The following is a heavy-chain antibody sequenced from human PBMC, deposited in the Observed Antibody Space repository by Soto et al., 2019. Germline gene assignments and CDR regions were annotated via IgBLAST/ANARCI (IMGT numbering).Heavy chain of an antibody. CDR1: GYTFTSYG. CDR2: ISADNGNT. Sequence: QVQLVQSGAEGKKPGASVKVSCKASGYTFTSYGISWVRQAPGQGLEWMGWISADNGNTNYAQKLQGRGTMPTDTSTSTAYMELRSLRPDDTAVYYCARDPYQLLLGMDVWGQGPTVAVSS. CDR3: ARDPYQLLLGMDV. D-gene: IGHD2-2*01. V-gene: IGHV1-18*01. J-gene: IGHJ6*02.